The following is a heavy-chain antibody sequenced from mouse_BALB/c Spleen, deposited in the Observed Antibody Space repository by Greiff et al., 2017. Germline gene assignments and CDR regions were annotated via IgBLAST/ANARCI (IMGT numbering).Heavy chain of an antibody. J-gene: IGHJ3*01. CDR2: INPSTGYT. V-gene: IGHV1-7*01. CDR1: GYTFTSYW. CDR3: ARLGGSFAY. Sequence: VQLQESGAELAKPGASVKMSCKASGYTFTSYWMHWVQQRPGQGLEWIGYINPSTGYTEYNQKFKDKATLTADKSSSTAYMQLSSLTSEDSAVYYCARLGGSFAYWGQGTLVTVSA.